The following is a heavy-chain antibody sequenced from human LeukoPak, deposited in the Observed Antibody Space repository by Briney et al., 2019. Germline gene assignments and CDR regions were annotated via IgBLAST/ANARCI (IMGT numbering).Heavy chain of an antibody. CDR3: ARANYYDSSGAFDY. D-gene: IGHD3-22*01. CDR1: GFTVSSNY. V-gene: IGHV3-53*04. J-gene: IGHJ4*02. CDR2: IYSGGST. Sequence: PGGSLRLSCVASGFTVSSNYMSWVRQAPGKGLEWVSVIYSGGSTYYADSVKGRFTISRHNSKNTLYLQMNSLRAEDTAVYYCARANYYDSSGAFDYWGQGTLVTVSS.